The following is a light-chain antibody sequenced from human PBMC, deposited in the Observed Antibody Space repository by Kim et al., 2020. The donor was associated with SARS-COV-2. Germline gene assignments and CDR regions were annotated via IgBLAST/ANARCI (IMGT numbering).Light chain of an antibody. CDR2: AAS. CDR3: QQYYSYSLT. Sequence: AIRMTQSPSSISASTGDRVTITCRASQGISSYLAWYQQKPGKAPKLLIYAASTLQSGVPSRFNGSGSGTDFTLTISCLQSEDFATYYCQQYYSYSLTFGGGTKVDIK. V-gene: IGKV1-8*01. J-gene: IGKJ4*01. CDR1: QGISSY.